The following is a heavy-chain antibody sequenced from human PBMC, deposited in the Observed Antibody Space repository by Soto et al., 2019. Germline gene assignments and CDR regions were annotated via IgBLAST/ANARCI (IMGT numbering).Heavy chain of an antibody. Sequence: QVQLVQSGSEVKKSGSSVKVSCKASRGTFNRYAISWVRQAPGQGLEWMGGIIPMFGSANYAQKFQGRVTITAHESTNTAYMEMSSLTSDDTAVYYGATEGGHNYGLGRGHPLDPWCQGTLVTVSS. D-gene: IGHD4-17*01. CDR3: ATEGGHNYGLGRGHPLDP. J-gene: IGHJ5*02. CDR1: RGTFNRYA. CDR2: IIPMFGSA. V-gene: IGHV1-69*01.